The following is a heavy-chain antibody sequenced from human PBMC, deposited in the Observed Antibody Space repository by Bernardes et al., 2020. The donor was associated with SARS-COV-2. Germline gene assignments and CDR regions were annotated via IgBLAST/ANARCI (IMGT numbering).Heavy chain of an antibody. J-gene: IGHJ4*02. CDR2: IYSSGST. CDR1: GGTISSYY. CDR3: ARGTTVVTPDY. D-gene: IGHD4-17*01. V-gene: IGHV4-4*07. Sequence: TLSFTCTVSGGTISSYYWSWIRQPAGKGLEWIGRIYSSGSTKYNPSLKSRVTMSVDTSKSQFSLRLSSVTAADTAVYYCARGTTVVTPDYWGQGTLVTVSS.